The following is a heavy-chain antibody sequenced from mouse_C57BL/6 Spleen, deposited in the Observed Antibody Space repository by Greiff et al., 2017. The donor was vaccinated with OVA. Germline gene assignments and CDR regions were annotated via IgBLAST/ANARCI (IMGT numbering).Heavy chain of an antibody. CDR1: GYTFTSYW. Sequence: QVQLQQPGAELVKPGASVKLSCKASGYTFTSYWMQWVKQRPGQGLEWIGEIDPSDSYTNYNQKFKGKATLTVDTSSSTAYMQLSSLTSEDSAVYYCARRGLGRSDYWGQGTTLTVSS. D-gene: IGHD4-1*01. CDR3: ARRGLGRSDY. CDR2: IDPSDSYT. V-gene: IGHV1-50*01. J-gene: IGHJ2*01.